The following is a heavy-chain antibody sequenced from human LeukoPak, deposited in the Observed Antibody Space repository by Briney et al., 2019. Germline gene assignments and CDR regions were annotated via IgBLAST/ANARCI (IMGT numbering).Heavy chain of an antibody. V-gene: IGHV3-23*01. Sequence: PGGSLRLSCAASAFTFSSYGMSWVRQAPEKGLGWVSAISGDGRDIFYADAVKGRFTISRDNSKNTLYLQMNSLRDEDTALYYCAIHGGGTIRIEAFDVWGQGTMVTISS. CDR1: AFTFSSYG. D-gene: IGHD3-3*01. J-gene: IGHJ3*01. CDR2: ISGDGRDI. CDR3: AIHGGGTIRIEAFDV.